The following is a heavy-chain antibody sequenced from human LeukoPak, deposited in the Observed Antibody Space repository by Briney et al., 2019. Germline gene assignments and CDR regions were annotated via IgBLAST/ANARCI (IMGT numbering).Heavy chain of an antibody. V-gene: IGHV1-2*02. Sequence: ASVKVSCKASGYTFTGHYMHWVRQAPGQGLEWMGWINPNSGGTNYAQKFQGRVTMTRDTSISTAYMELSRLRSDDTAVYYCARDNWNYPKGAFDIWGQGTMVTVSS. D-gene: IGHD1-7*01. J-gene: IGHJ3*02. CDR2: INPNSGGT. CDR3: ARDNWNYPKGAFDI. CDR1: GYTFTGHY.